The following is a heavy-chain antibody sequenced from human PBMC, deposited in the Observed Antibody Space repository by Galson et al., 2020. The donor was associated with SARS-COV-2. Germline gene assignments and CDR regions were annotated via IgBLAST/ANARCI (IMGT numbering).Heavy chain of an antibody. CDR3: TRDLDGLWFGELDGY. Sequence: GGSLRLSCTASGFTFGDYAMSWFRQAPGKGLEWVGFIRSKAYGGTTEYAASVKGRFTISRDDSKSIAYLQMNSLKTEDTAVYYCTRDLDGLWFGELDGYWGQGTLVTVSS. CDR1: GFTFGDYA. J-gene: IGHJ4*02. D-gene: IGHD3-10*01. CDR2: IRSKAYGGTT. V-gene: IGHV3-49*03.